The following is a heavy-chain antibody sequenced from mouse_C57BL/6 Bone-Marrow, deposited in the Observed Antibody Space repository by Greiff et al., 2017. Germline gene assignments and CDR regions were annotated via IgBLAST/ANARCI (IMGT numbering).Heavy chain of an antibody. CDR3: ARSYDYDDYTMDY. D-gene: IGHD2-4*01. CDR1: GYTFTNYW. Sequence: QVQLQQPGAELVKPGASVKLSCKASGYTFTNYWMHWVKQRPGQGLEWIGMMQPNGGSPDYNEKFKSEATRRVDKYCRAAYMEISSLTSEDSAVYYCARSYDYDDYTMDYWGQGTSVTVSS. V-gene: IGHV1-64*01. J-gene: IGHJ4*01. CDR2: MQPNGGSP.